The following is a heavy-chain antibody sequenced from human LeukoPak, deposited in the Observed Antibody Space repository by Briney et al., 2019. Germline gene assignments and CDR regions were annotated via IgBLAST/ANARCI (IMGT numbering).Heavy chain of an antibody. V-gene: IGHV3-21*01. CDR2: ISSVSTYI. J-gene: IGHJ5*02. CDR1: GFTFSSYG. CDR3: ARGSEGSSLNWFDP. D-gene: IGHD6-6*01. Sequence: GGSLRLSCAASGFTFSSYGMHWVRQAPGKGLEWVSGISSVSTYIYYADSVKGRFTISRDSAKNSLYLQMNSLRAEDTALYYCARGSEGSSLNWFDPWGQGTLVTVSS.